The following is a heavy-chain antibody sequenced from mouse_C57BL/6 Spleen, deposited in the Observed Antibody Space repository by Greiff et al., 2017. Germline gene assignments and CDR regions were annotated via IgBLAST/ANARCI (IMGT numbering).Heavy chain of an antibody. V-gene: IGHV1-9*01. D-gene: IGHD2-3*01. CDR2: ILPGSGST. J-gene: IGHJ4*01. CDR1: GYTFTGYW. Sequence: QVQLKQSGAELMKPGASVKLSCKATGYTFTGYWIEWVKQRPGHGLEWIGEILPGSGSTNYNEKFKGKATFTADTSSNTAYMQLSSLPTEDTAIYYWARSGGWLPLAMDYWGQGTSVTVSS. CDR3: ARSGGWLPLAMDY.